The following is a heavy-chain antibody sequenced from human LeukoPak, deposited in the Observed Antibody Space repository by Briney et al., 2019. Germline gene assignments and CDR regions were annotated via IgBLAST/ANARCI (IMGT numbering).Heavy chain of an antibody. CDR3: ARGLGVLMVYAKRHFDH. V-gene: IGHV4-34*01. CDR2: IYHSGST. J-gene: IGHJ4*02. CDR1: GGSFSGYY. Sequence: SETLSLTCAVYGGSFSGYYWSWLRQPPGKGLEWIGEIYHSGSTNYNPSLKSRVTISVDTSKNQFSLKLSSVTAADTAEYYCARGLGVLMVYAKRHFDHWGQGTLVSVSS. D-gene: IGHD2-8*01.